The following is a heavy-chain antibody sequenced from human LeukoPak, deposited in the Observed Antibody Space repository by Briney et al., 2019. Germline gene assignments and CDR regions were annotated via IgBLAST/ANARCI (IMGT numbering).Heavy chain of an antibody. D-gene: IGHD2-2*02. Sequence: PGGSLRLSCSASGFTFSRYALHWVRQAPGKGLEWVSAVSGSGGSTYYADSVEGRFTISRDNSKNTLYLQMNSLRAEDTAVYYCAKGVCSGTSCYIDYWGQGTLVTVSS. V-gene: IGHV3-23*01. J-gene: IGHJ4*02. CDR2: VSGSGGST. CDR3: AKGVCSGTSCYIDY. CDR1: GFTFSRYA.